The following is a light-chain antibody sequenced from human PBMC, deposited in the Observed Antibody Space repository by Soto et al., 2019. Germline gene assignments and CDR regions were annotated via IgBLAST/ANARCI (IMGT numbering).Light chain of an antibody. CDR1: SSDVGGYNY. CDR2: EVS. V-gene: IGLV2-14*01. CDR3: SSYTSASTLV. Sequence: QSALTQPASVSGSPGQSITISCTGTSSDVGGYNYVSWYQQHPGRAPKLMIYEVSNRPSGVSDRFSGSKSGNTASLTIYGLQAEDDADYYCSSYTSASTLVFGTGTKLTVL. J-gene: IGLJ1*01.